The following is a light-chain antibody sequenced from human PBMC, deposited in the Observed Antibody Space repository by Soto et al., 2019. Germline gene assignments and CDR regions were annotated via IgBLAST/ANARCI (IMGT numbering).Light chain of an antibody. J-gene: IGLJ1*01. CDR2: EVN. CDR1: SSDVGSYNL. CDR3: CSYAGSGAYV. V-gene: IGLV2-23*02. Sequence: QSVRTQPASLSGSPGQSITISCTGTSSDVGSYNLVSWYQQHPGKAPKLMIYEVNKRPSGVSNRFSGSKSGNTASLTISGLQAEDEADYYCCSYAGSGAYVFGTGTKVTVL.